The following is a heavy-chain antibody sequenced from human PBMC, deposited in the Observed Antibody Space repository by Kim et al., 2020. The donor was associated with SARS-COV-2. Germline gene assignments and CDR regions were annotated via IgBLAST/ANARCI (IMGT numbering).Heavy chain of an antibody. CDR2: INHSGST. D-gene: IGHD6-6*01. CDR1: GGSFRGYY. V-gene: IGHV4-34*01. CDR3: ARDAGSIAARPNAFNF. J-gene: IGHJ3*01. Sequence: ETLSLTCAVYGGSFRGYYWSWIRQPPGKGLEWIGEINHSGSTKYNPSLKSRVTISVDTSKNQFSLKLSSVTAADTAVYYCARDAGSIAARPNAFNFWGQGKMVTVSS.